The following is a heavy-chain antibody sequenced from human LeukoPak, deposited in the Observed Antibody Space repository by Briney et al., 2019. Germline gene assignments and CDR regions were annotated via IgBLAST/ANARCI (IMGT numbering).Heavy chain of an antibody. CDR1: GGSFSGYY. CDR2: INHSGST. CDR3: ARLPSYYYYGMDV. Sequence: SETLSLTCAVYGGSFSGYYWSWIRQPPGKGLEWIGEINHSGSTNYNPSLKSRVTISVGTSKNQFSLKLSSVTAADTAVYYCARLPSYYYYGMDVWGQGTTVTVSS. J-gene: IGHJ6*02. V-gene: IGHV4-34*01.